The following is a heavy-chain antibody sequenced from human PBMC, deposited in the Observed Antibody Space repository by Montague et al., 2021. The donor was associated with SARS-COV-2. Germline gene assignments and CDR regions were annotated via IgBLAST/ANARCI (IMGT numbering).Heavy chain of an antibody. CDR2: INHRGST. Sequence: SETLSLTCAVYDGSFSAYSWTWIRQPPGKGPEWIGEINHRGSTNYNPSLKSRVTISVDTSKNQFSLKMTSVTAADTAVYYCARGRQHINMVVVVVTGGEYYFDFWGQGTLVAVSS. D-gene: IGHD3-22*01. CDR3: ARGRQHINMVVVVVTGGEYYFDF. V-gene: IGHV4-34*01. J-gene: IGHJ4*02. CDR1: DGSFSAYS.